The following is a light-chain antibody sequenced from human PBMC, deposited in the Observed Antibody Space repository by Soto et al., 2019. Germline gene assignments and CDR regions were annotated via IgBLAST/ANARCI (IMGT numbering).Light chain of an antibody. CDR2: GNS. CDR1: SSNIGAGYD. V-gene: IGLV1-40*01. Sequence: QSVLTQPPSVSGAPGQRVTISCTGSSSNIGAGYDVHWYQQLPGTAPKVLIYGNSNRPSGVPDRFSCSKSGTSASLAITGLQAEDDADYYCQSYDSSLSGHVVFGGGTQLTVL. J-gene: IGLJ2*01. CDR3: QSYDSSLSGHVV.